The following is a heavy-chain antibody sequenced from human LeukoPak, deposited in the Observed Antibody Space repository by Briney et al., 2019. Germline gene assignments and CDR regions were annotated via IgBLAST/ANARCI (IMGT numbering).Heavy chain of an antibody. J-gene: IGHJ1*01. CDR3: ARDGTYYYDSSGNYAEYFQH. V-gene: IGHV3-33*01. CDR1: GFTFSTYG. CDR2: IWYDGSNK. D-gene: IGHD3-22*01. Sequence: GGSLRLSRAASGFTFSTYGMHWVRQAPGKGLEWVAVIWYDGSNKYYADSVKGRFTISRDNSKNTLYLQMNSLRAEDTAVYYCARDGTYYYDSSGNYAEYFQHWGQGTLVTVSS.